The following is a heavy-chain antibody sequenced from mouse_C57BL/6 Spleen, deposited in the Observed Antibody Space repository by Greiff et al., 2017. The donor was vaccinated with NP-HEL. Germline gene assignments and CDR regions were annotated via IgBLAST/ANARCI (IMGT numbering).Heavy chain of an antibody. CDR1: GYTFTSYW. Sequence: QVQLQQSGAELVKPGASVKMSCKASGYTFTSYWITWVKQRPGQGLEWIGDIYPGSGSTNYNEKFKSKATLTVDTSSSTAYMKISRMTYEDSAVYYCERSDWLVIEYWGQGNNITV. J-gene: IGHJ2*01. CDR3: ERSDWLVIEY. V-gene: IGHV1-55*01. D-gene: IGHD2-2*01. CDR2: IYPGSGST.